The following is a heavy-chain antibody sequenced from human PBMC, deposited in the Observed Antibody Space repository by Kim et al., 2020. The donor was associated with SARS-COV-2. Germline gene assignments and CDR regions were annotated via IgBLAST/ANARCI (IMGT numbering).Heavy chain of an antibody. CDR1: GFTFDDYA. Sequence: GGSLRLSCAASGFTFDDYAMHWVRQAPGKGLEWVSGISWNSGSIGYADSVKGRFTISRDNAKNSLYLQMNSLRAEDTALYYCAKDARGYYYDSSGPYMDV. V-gene: IGHV3-9*01. D-gene: IGHD3-22*01. J-gene: IGHJ6*03. CDR3: AKDARGYYYDSSGPYMDV. CDR2: ISWNSGSI.